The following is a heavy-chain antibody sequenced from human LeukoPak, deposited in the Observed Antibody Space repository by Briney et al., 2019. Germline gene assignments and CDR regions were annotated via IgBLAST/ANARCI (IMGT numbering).Heavy chain of an antibody. Sequence: GGSLRLSCVASGFAFSSYGMHWVRQAPGKGLEWVAFIRYDGTKKYYADSVKGRFTISRDNSKNTLYLQMNTLRAEDTAVYYCASFPVGAIHPETDYWGQGTLVTVSS. J-gene: IGHJ4*02. V-gene: IGHV3-30*02. CDR1: GFAFSSYG. CDR2: IRYDGTKK. CDR3: ASFPVGAIHPETDY. D-gene: IGHD1-26*01.